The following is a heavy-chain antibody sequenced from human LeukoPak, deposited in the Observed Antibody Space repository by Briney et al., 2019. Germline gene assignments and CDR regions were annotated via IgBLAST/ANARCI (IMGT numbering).Heavy chain of an antibody. D-gene: IGHD3-10*01. CDR3: AGMVRGVISMAFDY. Sequence: SETLSLTCAVSGGSISSGGYSWSWIRQPPGKGLERIGYIYHSGSTYYNPSLKSRVTISVDRSKNQFSLKLSSVAAADTAVYYCAGMVRGVISMAFDYWGQGTLVTVSS. CDR2: IYHSGST. V-gene: IGHV4-30-2*01. J-gene: IGHJ4*02. CDR1: GGSISSGGYS.